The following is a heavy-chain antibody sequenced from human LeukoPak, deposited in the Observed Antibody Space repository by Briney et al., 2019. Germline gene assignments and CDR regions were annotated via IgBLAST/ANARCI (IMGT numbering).Heavy chain of an antibody. J-gene: IGHJ4*02. Sequence: ASVKVSCKASGYTFTGYGISWVRQAPGQGLEWMGWISAYNGNTNYAQKLQGRVTMTTDTSTSTAYMELRSLRSDDTAVYYCARMYYYDSSGYYSDYWGQGTLVTVSS. CDR3: ARMYYYDSSGYYSDY. CDR2: ISAYNGNT. D-gene: IGHD3-22*01. V-gene: IGHV1-18*01. CDR1: GYTFTGYG.